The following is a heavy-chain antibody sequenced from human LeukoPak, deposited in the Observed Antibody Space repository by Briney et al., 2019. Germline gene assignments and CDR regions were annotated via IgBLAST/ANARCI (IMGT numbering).Heavy chain of an antibody. V-gene: IGHV3-23*01. CDR1: GFTFSSSA. D-gene: IGHD5-12*01. CDR2: ISGSGSGGST. Sequence: PGGSLRLSCAASGFTFSSSAMSWVRQAPGKGLEWVSSISGSGSGGSTYYADSVKGRFTISRDNSKNTLYLQMNSLRAEDTAVYYCAKGSGYDLGPSYHYYCMDVWGKGTTVTIS. CDR3: AKGSGYDLGPSYHYYCMDV. J-gene: IGHJ6*03.